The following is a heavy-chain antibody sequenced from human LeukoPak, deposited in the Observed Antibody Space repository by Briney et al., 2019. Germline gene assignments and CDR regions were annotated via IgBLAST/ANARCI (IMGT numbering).Heavy chain of an antibody. CDR2: MNSNSGNT. Sequence: ASVKVSCKASGGTFSSYAVNWVRQATGQGLEWMGWMNSNSGNTGYAQKFQGRVTMTRNTSISTAYLELSGLRYEDTAVYYCARGATATRSRDFWGQGTLVTVSS. V-gene: IGHV1-8*02. CDR3: ARGATATRSRDF. J-gene: IGHJ4*02. CDR1: GGTFSSYA. D-gene: IGHD1-1*01.